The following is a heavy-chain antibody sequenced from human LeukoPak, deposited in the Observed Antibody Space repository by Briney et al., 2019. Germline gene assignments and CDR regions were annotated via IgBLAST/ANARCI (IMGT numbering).Heavy chain of an antibody. CDR2: ISYDGTDK. CDR1: GFTFSTFG. J-gene: IGHJ3*02. Sequence: GRSLRLSCAASGFTFSTFGIHWVRQAPGKGLEWVAVISYDGTDKYYADSVKGRFTISRDNAKNSLYLQMNSLRAEDTAVYYCARDLYDSSGYYNRDDAFDIWGQGTMVTVSS. V-gene: IGHV3-30*03. CDR3: ARDLYDSSGYYNRDDAFDI. D-gene: IGHD3-22*01.